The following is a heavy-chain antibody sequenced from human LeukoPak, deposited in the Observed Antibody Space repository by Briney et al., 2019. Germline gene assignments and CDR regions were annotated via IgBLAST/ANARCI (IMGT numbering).Heavy chain of an antibody. CDR3: ATCWNDGRRGLHDAFDI. D-gene: IGHD1-1*01. V-gene: IGHV4-59*01. Sequence: SETLSPTCTVSGGSISRYYWSWIRQPPGKGLECIGYIYCSGSTNYNPTLKSRVTISVDTSKNQFSLKLSSVTAADTAVYYCATCWNDGRRGLHDAFDIWGQGTMVTVSS. J-gene: IGHJ3*02. CDR1: GGSISRYY. CDR2: IYCSGST.